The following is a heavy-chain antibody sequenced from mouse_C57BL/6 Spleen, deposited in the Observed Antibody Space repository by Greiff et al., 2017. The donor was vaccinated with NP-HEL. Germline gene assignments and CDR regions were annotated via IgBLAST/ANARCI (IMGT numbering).Heavy chain of an antibody. CDR2: IRNKANGYTT. CDR1: GFTFTDYY. Sequence: EVQRVESGGGLVQPGGSLSLSCAASGFTFTDYYMSWVRQPPGQALEWLGFIRNKANGYTTEYSASVKGRFTISRDNSQSILYLQMNALRAEDSATYYCARSDYEGAMDYWGQGTSVTVSS. V-gene: IGHV7-3*01. D-gene: IGHD2-4*01. J-gene: IGHJ4*01. CDR3: ARSDYEGAMDY.